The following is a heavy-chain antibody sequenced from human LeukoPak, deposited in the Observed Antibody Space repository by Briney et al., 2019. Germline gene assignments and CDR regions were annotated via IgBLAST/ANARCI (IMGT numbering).Heavy chain of an antibody. J-gene: IGHJ4*02. D-gene: IGHD3-22*01. V-gene: IGHV3-48*03. CDR2: SSGSTI. Sequence: SSGSTIYYADSVKGRFTISRDNAKNSLYLQMNSLRAEDTAVYYCARGAYYYDSSGYRDYWGQGTLVTVSS. CDR3: ARGAYYYDSSGYRDY.